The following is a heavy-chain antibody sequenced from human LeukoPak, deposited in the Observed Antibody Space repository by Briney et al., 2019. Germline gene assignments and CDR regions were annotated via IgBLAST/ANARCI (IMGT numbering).Heavy chain of an antibody. CDR1: GYSFTSYW. CDR2: IYPGDSDT. D-gene: IGHD3-3*01. J-gene: IGHJ6*02. Sequence: GESLKISCKGPGYSFTSYWIGWVRQMPGKGLEWMGIIYPGDSDTRYSPSFQGQVTISADKSISTAYLQWSSLKASDTAMYYCARLEWPENYYYYGMDVWGQGTTVTVSS. CDR3: ARLEWPENYYYYGMDV. V-gene: IGHV5-51*01.